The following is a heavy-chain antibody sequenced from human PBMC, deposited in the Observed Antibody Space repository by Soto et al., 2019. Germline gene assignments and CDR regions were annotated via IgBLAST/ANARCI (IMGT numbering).Heavy chain of an antibody. CDR2: IIPIFGTA. D-gene: IGHD3-16*02. CDR3: ARSLSGRAVWGSYRYYFDY. V-gene: IGHV1-69*01. Sequence: QVQLVQSGAEVKKPGSSVKVSCKASGGTFSSYAISWVRQAPGQGLEWMGGIIPIFGTANYAQKFQGRVTIPADESTSTAYMELSSLRSEDTAVYYCARSLSGRAVWGSYRYYFDYWGQGTLVTVSS. CDR1: GGTFSSYA. J-gene: IGHJ4*02.